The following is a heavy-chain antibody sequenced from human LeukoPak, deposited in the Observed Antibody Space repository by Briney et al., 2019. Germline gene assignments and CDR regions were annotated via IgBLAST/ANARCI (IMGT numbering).Heavy chain of an antibody. Sequence: ASVKVSCTASGYTFTSYYMHWVRQAPGQGLEWMGIINPSGGSTSYAQKFQGRVTMTRDTSTSTVYMELSSLRSEDTAVYYCARRERYCSSTSCHAFFDYWGQGTLVTVSS. CDR3: ARRERYCSSTSCHAFFDY. CDR2: INPSGGST. V-gene: IGHV1-46*01. J-gene: IGHJ4*02. CDR1: GYTFTSYY. D-gene: IGHD2-2*01.